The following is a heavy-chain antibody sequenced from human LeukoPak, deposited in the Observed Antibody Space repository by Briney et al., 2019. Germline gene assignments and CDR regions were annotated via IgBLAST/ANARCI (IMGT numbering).Heavy chain of an antibody. D-gene: IGHD3-22*01. J-gene: IGHJ5*02. Sequence: SETLSLTCSVSGGAIIPFYWNWIRRPAGRALEWSGRIYSSGSTKYNPSLKSRVTMSVDTSKNQFSLKLSSVTAADTAVYYCAKDYYDSSEGWFDPWGQGTLVTVSS. V-gene: IGHV4-4*07. CDR1: GGAIIPFY. CDR3: AKDYYDSSEGWFDP. CDR2: IYSSGST.